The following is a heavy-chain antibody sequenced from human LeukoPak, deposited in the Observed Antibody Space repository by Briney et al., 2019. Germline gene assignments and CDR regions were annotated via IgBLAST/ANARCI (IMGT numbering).Heavy chain of an antibody. D-gene: IGHD2-21*02. V-gene: IGHV3-23*01. J-gene: IGHJ4*02. Sequence: GGSLRLSCAASGFTFSDYGMSWVRQAPGKSLEWVSSISNSGDSTYYADSVKGRVTISRDNSKNTLYLQMNSLRGEDTAVYYCVKDGTGCGGDCYSALWGQGTLLTVSS. CDR2: ISNSGDST. CDR3: VKDGTGCGGDCYSAL. CDR1: GFTFSDYG.